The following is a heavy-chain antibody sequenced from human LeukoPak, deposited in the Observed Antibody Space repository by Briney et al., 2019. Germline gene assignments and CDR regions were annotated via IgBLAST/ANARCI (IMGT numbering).Heavy chain of an antibody. CDR1: GFTFRSYG. Sequence: GGSLTLSCTASGFTFRSYGMNGVRQATGKGLEWVSLISSSGGYIYYADSVKGRFTISRDNAKNSLYLQMNSLRVEDTAIYYCANRGEAVAGTIENWGQGTLVTVSS. D-gene: IGHD6-19*01. V-gene: IGHV3-21*06. CDR3: ANRGEAVAGTIEN. J-gene: IGHJ4*02. CDR2: ISSSGGYI.